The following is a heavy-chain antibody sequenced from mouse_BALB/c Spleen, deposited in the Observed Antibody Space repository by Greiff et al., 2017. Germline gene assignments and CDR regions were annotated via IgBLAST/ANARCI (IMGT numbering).Heavy chain of an antibody. V-gene: IGHV3-2*02. D-gene: IGHD2-2*01. Sequence: EVMLVESGPGLVKPSQSLSLTCTVTGYSITSDYAWNWIRQFPGNKLEWMGYISYSGSTSYNPSLKSRISITRDTSKNQFFLQLNSVTTEDTATYYCARGEGYDAWFAYWGQGTLVTVSA. CDR2: ISYSGST. CDR3: ARGEGYDAWFAY. J-gene: IGHJ3*01. CDR1: GYSITSDYA.